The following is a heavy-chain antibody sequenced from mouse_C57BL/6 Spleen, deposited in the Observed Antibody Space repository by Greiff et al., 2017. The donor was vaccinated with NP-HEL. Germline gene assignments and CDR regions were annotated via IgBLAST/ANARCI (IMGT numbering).Heavy chain of an antibody. CDR1: GYTFTDYE. V-gene: IGHV1-15*01. Sequence: VQLQQSGAELVRPGASVTLSCKASGYTFTDYEMHWVKQTPVHGLEWIGAIDPETGGTAYNQKFKGKAILTADKSSSTAYMELRSLTSEDSAVYYCSSDYDDYFDYWGQGTTLTVSS. D-gene: IGHD2-4*01. J-gene: IGHJ2*01. CDR3: SSDYDDYFDY. CDR2: IDPETGGT.